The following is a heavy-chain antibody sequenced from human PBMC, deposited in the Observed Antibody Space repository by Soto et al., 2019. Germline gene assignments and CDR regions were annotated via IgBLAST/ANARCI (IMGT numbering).Heavy chain of an antibody. CDR3: ARHTATIRAGFDY. CDR2: THDSGNT. Sequence: VQLQESGPGLVGPSETLSLTCSVSGASISSYCWDWTRQPPGKGLEWIGYTHDSGNTNYHPSLTGPVTISLDTSRNQFSLKLSSVTAADTAVYCCARHTATIRAGFDYWRQGALVTVSS. CDR1: GASISSYC. J-gene: IGHJ4*02. D-gene: IGHD4-17*01. V-gene: IGHV4-59*01.